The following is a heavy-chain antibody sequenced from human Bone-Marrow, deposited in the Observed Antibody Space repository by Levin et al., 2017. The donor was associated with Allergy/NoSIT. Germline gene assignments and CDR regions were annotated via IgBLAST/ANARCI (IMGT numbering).Heavy chain of an antibody. CDR1: GFSLSTSAVG. D-gene: IGHD3-10*01. J-gene: IGHJ4*02. CDR3: AHYPGEAGRGDFDY. V-gene: IGHV2-5*01. Sequence: ESGPTLVKPTQTLTLTCTFSGFSLSTSAVGVGWIRQPPGKALEWLALIYWNDDKRYSPSLKSRLTITKDTSKNQVVLTMTNMDPVDTATYYCAHYPGEAGRGDFDYWGQGILVSVSS. CDR2: IYWNDDK.